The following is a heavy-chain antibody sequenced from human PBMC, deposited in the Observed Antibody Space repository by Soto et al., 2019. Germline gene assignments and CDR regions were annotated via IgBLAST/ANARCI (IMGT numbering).Heavy chain of an antibody. V-gene: IGHV3-23*01. CDR1: GFTFSSYA. CDR3: AKRSSSFRFVY. Sequence: EVQLLESGGGLVQPGESLRLCCAASGFTFSSYAMSWVRQAPGKGLEWVSVISGSDDSTYYADSVNGRFTISRHNSNKTVYMQKNSLRAECTAVYYWAKRSSSFRFVYWGQVTLVTVSS. CDR2: ISGSDDST. J-gene: IGHJ4*02. D-gene: IGHD6-6*01.